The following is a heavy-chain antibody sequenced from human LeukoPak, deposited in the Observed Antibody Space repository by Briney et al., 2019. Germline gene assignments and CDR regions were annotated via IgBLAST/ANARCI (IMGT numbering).Heavy chain of an antibody. V-gene: IGHV3-9*01. D-gene: IGHD3-22*01. Sequence: PGRSLRLSCAVSGFTFDDYAMHWVRQAPGKGPEWVSGISWSSGSIGYADSVKGRFTISRDNAKNSLYLQMNSLRAEDTALYYCAKSTIPNYYDSSGYYYAFDYWGQGTLVTVSS. CDR1: GFTFDDYA. J-gene: IGHJ4*02. CDR2: ISWSSGSI. CDR3: AKSTIPNYYDSSGYYYAFDY.